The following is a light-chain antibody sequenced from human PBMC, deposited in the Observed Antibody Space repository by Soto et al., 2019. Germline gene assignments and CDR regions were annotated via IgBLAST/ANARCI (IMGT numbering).Light chain of an antibody. CDR1: RDIGSD. V-gene: IGKV1-17*01. J-gene: IGKJ4*01. CDR2: AAS. Sequence: DIQMTQSPSSLSASVGDRITITCRASRDIGSDLSWYQQKPGKAPTLLIYAASNLRSGVPSRFSGGGVGTDLTLTISSLQPEDFATYYCQQTDSFPLTFGGGTKVDI. CDR3: QQTDSFPLT.